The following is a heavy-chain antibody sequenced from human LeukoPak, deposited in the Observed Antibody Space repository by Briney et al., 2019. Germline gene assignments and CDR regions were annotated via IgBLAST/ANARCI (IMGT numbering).Heavy chain of an antibody. CDR3: ARGQSYYYYMGV. D-gene: IGHD6-19*01. Sequence: GGSLRLSCAASGFTFSDYYMSWIRQAPGKGLEWVSYISSSGSTIYYADSVKGRLTISRDNSKNTLYLQMSSLRDEDAAVYYCARGQSYYYYMGVWGKGTTVTISS. CDR2: ISSSGSTI. CDR1: GFTFSDYY. J-gene: IGHJ6*03. V-gene: IGHV3-11*01.